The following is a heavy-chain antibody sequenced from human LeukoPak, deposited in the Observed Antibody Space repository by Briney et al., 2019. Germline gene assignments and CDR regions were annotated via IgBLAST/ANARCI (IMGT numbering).Heavy chain of an antibody. CDR3: ARDRVASGWYY. CDR2: ISSSSSYI. Sequence: GGSLRLSCAASGFTFSSYRMNWVRQAPGKRLEWVSSISSSSSYIYYADSVKGRFTISRDNAKNSLYLQMNSLRAEDTAVYYCARDRVASGWYYWGQGTLVTVSS. J-gene: IGHJ4*02. CDR1: GFTFSSYR. D-gene: IGHD6-19*01. V-gene: IGHV3-21*01.